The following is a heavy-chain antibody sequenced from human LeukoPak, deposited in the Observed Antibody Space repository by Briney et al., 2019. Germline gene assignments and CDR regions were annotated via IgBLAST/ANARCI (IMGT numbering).Heavy chain of an antibody. CDR3: ATVFGYGGNSGFDY. V-gene: IGHV1-46*01. CDR1: GYTFTSYY. CDR2: INPNGGST. J-gene: IGHJ4*02. Sequence: ASVKVSCKASGYTFTSYYMHWVRQAPGQGLEWLGAINPNGGSTTYTQKFQGRITMTRDTSTSTVYMYLSSLRSEDTAVYYCATVFGYGGNSGFDYWGQGTLVTVSS. D-gene: IGHD4-23*01.